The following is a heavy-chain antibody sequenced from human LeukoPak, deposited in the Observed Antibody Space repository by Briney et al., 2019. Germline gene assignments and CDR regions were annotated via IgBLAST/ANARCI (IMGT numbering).Heavy chain of an antibody. Sequence: SGGSLRLACAASGFTFSSYGMSWVRQAPGKGLEWVSAINGRGGSSYYADSVKGRFTISRDNFKNTLYLQMNSLRAEDTALYYCAKGPMPRGLGSWGQGTLVTVS. V-gene: IGHV3-23*01. CDR2: INGRGGSS. J-gene: IGHJ5*02. D-gene: IGHD3-10*01. CDR1: GFTFSSYG. CDR3: AKGPMPRGLGS.